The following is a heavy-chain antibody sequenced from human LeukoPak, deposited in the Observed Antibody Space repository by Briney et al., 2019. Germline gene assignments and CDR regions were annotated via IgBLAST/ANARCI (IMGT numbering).Heavy chain of an antibody. CDR1: GYTFTSYA. CDR3: ARGRSGSGSYYRYYYYYYMDV. D-gene: IGHD3-10*01. V-gene: IGHV1-69*13. CDR2: IIPIFGTA. Sequence: ASVKVSCKASGYTFTSYAISWVRQAPGQGLEWMGGIIPIFGTANYAQKFQGRVTITADESTSTAYMELSSLRSEDTAVYYCARGRSGSGSYYRYYYYYYMDVWGKGTTVTISS. J-gene: IGHJ6*03.